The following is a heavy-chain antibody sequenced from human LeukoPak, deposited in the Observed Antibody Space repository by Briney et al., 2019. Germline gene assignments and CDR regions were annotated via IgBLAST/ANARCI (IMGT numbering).Heavy chain of an antibody. CDR2: LSYDGSNE. V-gene: IGHV3-30*03. CDR1: GFPFSSYG. CDR3: AGSWFYRDYFEY. D-gene: IGHD3-10*01. Sequence: GRSLRLSCAASGFPFSSYGMHWVRQAPGKGLEWVAVLSYDGSNEYYADSVKGRFTNSRDNSKNTLYLQMNSLRVEDTAVYYCAGSWFYRDYFEYWGQGTLVTVSS. J-gene: IGHJ4*02.